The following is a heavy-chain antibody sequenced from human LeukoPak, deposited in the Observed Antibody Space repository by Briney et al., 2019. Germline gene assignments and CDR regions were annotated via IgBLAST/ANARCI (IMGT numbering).Heavy chain of an antibody. V-gene: IGHV1-18*01. CDR3: ARDTLGLAAAGTVDY. D-gene: IGHD6-13*01. CDR1: GYTFINCG. Sequence: ASVKVSCKASGYTFINCGITWVRQAPGQGLEWMGWISTYNDNTNYAQKFQGRVTMTTDTSTSTAYMELRSLRSDDTAVYYCARDTLGLAAAGTVDYWGQGTLVTVSS. CDR2: ISTYNDNT. J-gene: IGHJ4*02.